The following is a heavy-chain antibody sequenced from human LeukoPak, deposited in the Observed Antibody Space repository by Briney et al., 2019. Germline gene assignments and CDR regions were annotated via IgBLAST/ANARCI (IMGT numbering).Heavy chain of an antibody. V-gene: IGHV3-23*01. CDR3: AKDQSGSSPGRFDY. CDR1: GFTFSSYA. D-gene: IGHD1-26*01. J-gene: IGHJ4*02. CDR2: ISGCGGST. Sequence: GGSLKLSCAASGFTFSSYAMSWVRQAPGKGLEWVSAISGCGGSTYYADSVKGRFTISRDNSKNTLYLQMNSLRAEDTAVYYCAKDQSGSSPGRFDYWGQGTLVTVSS.